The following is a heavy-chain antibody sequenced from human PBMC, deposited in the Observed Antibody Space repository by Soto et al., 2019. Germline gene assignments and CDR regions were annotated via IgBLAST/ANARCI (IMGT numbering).Heavy chain of an antibody. CDR3: AKFRLRFLEWSFDY. CDR2: MNPNSGNT. J-gene: IGHJ4*02. V-gene: IGHV1-8*01. CDR1: GYTFTSYD. Sequence: ASVKVSCKASGYTFTSYDINWVRQATGQGLEWMGWMNPNSGNTGYAQKFQGRVTMTRNTSISTAYMELSSLRAEDTAVYYCAKFRLRFLEWSFDYWGQGTLVTVSS. D-gene: IGHD3-3*01.